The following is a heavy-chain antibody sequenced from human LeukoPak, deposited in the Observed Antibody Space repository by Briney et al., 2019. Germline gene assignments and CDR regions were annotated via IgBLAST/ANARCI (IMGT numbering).Heavy chain of an antibody. CDR3: AKGGADDWGAH. CDR1: GFTFSNYA. CDR2: ISGNGVYI. D-gene: IGHD3-9*01. Sequence: PGGSLRLSCAASGFTFSNYAMSRVRQAPGKGLEWVSAISGNGVYIYYTDSVKGRFTMSRDNSKNTFYLQMSSMRADDTATYYCAKGGADDWGAHWGQGTLVTVSS. J-gene: IGHJ4*02. V-gene: IGHV3-23*01.